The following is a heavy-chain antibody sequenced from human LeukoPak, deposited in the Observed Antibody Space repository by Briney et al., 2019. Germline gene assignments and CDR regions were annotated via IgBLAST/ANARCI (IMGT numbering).Heavy chain of an antibody. CDR3: GRADYFDY. J-gene: IGHJ4*02. CDR2: IKQDGSER. V-gene: IGHV3-7*01. CDR1: GFTFSSYA. Sequence: GGSLRLSCAASGFTFSSYAMSWGRQAPGKGLEWVANIKQDGSERYCVDSVKGRFTISRDNAKNSLYLQMNNLRVEDTAVYYCGRADYFDYWGQGILVTVSS.